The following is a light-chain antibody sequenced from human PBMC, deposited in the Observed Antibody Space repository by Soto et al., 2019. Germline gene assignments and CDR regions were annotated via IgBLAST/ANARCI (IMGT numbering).Light chain of an antibody. CDR2: AAS. J-gene: IGKJ1*01. CDR1: QSIRNH. Sequence: IQMTQSPSSLSASVENRIIITYRASQSIRNHLNWYQQKPGKAPKLMIFAASSLQSGVPSMFSGSRSGTDCTLTISSLQPEDFATYYCQQSYSSTPTFGQGTKVDIK. CDR3: QQSYSSTPT. V-gene: IGKV1-39*01.